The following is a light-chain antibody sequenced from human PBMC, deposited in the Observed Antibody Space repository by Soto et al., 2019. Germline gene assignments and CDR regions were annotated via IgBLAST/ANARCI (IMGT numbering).Light chain of an antibody. Sequence: ETVLTQSPGTLSLSPGERATLSCRASQTVSNNFLAWYQQKPGQAPRLFIYGASSRATGIPDRFSGSGSGTDFTLTISRLEPEDFAVYYCQQYGNSPQTFGQGTKV. CDR2: GAS. CDR1: QTVSNNF. CDR3: QQYGNSPQT. J-gene: IGKJ1*01. V-gene: IGKV3-20*01.